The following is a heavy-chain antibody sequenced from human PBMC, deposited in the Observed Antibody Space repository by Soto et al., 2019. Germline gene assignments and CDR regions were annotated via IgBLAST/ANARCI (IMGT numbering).Heavy chain of an antibody. CDR2: IVVGSGNT. CDR3: AADRYYYDSSGYFDY. Sequence: GASVKGSCKASGFTFTSSAVQWVRQARGQRLEWIGWIVVGSGNTNYAQKFQEGVTITRDMSTSTAYMELSSLRSEDTAVYYCAADRYYYDSSGYFDYWGQGTLVTVSS. D-gene: IGHD3-22*01. J-gene: IGHJ4*02. V-gene: IGHV1-58*01. CDR1: GFTFTSSA.